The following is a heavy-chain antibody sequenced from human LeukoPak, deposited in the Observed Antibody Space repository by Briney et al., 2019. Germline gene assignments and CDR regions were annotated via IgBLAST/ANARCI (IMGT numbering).Heavy chain of an antibody. CDR1: GFTFDNYA. V-gene: IGHV3-9*01. Sequence: GGSLRLSCAASGFTFDNYAMHWVRQAPGKGLEWLSGISWNGGGIGYADSVKGRFTISRDNAKNSLYLQMNSLRAEDTAVYYCAELGITMIGGVWGKGTTVTISS. CDR2: ISWNGGGI. J-gene: IGHJ6*04. D-gene: IGHD3-10*02. CDR3: AELGITMIGGV.